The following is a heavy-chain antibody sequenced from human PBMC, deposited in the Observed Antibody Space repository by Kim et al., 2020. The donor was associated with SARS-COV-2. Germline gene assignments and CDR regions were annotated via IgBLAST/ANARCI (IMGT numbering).Heavy chain of an antibody. CDR1: GFTFDDYA. CDR3: SKDTNSDSSGYKVNGMDV. J-gene: IGHJ6*01. CDR2: ISWNSGSI. D-gene: IGHD3-22*01. V-gene: IGHV3-9*01. Sequence: GGSLRLSCAASGFTFDDYAMHWVRQAPGKCLEWVSGISWNSGSIGYADSVKGRFTISRDNAKNSLYLQMNSLIAEDTALYYCSKDTNSDSSGYKVNGMDV.